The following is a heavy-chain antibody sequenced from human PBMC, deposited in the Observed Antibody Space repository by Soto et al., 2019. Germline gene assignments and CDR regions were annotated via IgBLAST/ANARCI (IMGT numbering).Heavy chain of an antibody. J-gene: IGHJ6*02. V-gene: IGHV1-2*02. CDR1: GYTFTGYY. CDR2: INPNSGGT. CDR3: ASFSSSGYIYYYGMDV. D-gene: IGHD3-22*01. Sequence: PSVKVSCTASGYTFTGYYMHWVRQAPGQGLEWMGWINPNSGGTNYAQKFQGRVTMTRDTSISTAYMELSRLRSDDTAVYYCASFSSSGYIYYYGMDVWGQGTTVTVS.